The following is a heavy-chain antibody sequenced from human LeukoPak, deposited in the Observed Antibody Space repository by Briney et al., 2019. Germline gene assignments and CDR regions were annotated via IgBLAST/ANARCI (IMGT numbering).Heavy chain of an antibody. J-gene: IGHJ3*02. CDR1: GGSISSGSHY. Sequence: SETLSLTCTVSGGSISSGSHYWSWIRQPAGKGLEWIGRIYASGSTNYNPSLKSRVTISVDTSKNQFSLKLSSVTAADTAVYYCARDLISGYCSGGSCYSGPDDAFDIWGQGTMVTVSS. V-gene: IGHV4-61*02. CDR2: IYASGST. CDR3: ARDLISGYCSGGSCYSGPDDAFDI. D-gene: IGHD2-15*01.